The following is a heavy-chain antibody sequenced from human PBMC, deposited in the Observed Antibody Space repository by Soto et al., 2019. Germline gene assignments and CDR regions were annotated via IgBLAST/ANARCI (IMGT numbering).Heavy chain of an antibody. CDR3: ARRYCSSTSCYNWFDP. Sequence: QVQLQESGPGLVKPSETLSLTCTVSGGSISSYYWSWIRQPPGKGLEWIGYIYYRGSTNYTPSLKSRVTRSVXTXKXXFSLKLSSVTAADTAVYYCARRYCSSTSCYNWFDPWGQGTLVTVSS. CDR1: GGSISSYY. D-gene: IGHD2-2*01. J-gene: IGHJ5*02. V-gene: IGHV4-59*08. CDR2: IYYRGST.